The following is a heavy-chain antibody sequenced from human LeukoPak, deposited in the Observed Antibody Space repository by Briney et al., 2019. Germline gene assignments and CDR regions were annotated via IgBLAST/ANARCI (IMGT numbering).Heavy chain of an antibody. Sequence: GGSLRLSCVASGFTFSNHWMSWVRQAPGKGLEWVANIKQDGSEKYYVDSLEGRFTISRDNAMNSLYLQMTSLRGDDTAVYYCARENYDILTYFGTGMDVWGQGTTVTVSS. D-gene: IGHD3-9*01. J-gene: IGHJ6*02. CDR1: GFTFSNHW. CDR2: IKQDGSEK. V-gene: IGHV3-7*04. CDR3: ARENYDILTYFGTGMDV.